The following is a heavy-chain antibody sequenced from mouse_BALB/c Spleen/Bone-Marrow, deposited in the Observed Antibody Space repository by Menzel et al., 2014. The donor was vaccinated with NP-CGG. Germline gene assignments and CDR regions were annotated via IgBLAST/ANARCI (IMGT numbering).Heavy chain of an antibody. Sequence: DVMLVESGGGLVQPGGFLRLSCATSGFTFTDHCVSWVRQPPGKALEWLGFIRNKANGYTTEYSASVKGRFTISRDNSQSIVYLQMNTLRAEDSATYYCARDYSYYFDYWGQGTTLTVSS. CDR1: GFTFTDHC. J-gene: IGHJ2*01. D-gene: IGHD2-1*01. CDR3: ARDYSYYFDY. V-gene: IGHV7-3*02. CDR2: IRNKANGYTT.